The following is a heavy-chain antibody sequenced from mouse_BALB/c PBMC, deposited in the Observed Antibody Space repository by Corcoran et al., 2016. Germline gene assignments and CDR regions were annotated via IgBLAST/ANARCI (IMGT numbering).Heavy chain of an antibody. CDR1: GYTFTTAG. J-gene: IGHJ2*01. V-gene: IGHV9-4*02. D-gene: IGHD1-2*01. Sequence: QIQLVQSGPELKKPGETVRISCKASGYTFTTAGMQWVQKMPGKGLKWIGWINTHSGVPKYAEDFKGRFAFSLETSASTAYLQISNLKNEDTATYCCARNPTATSPYFDYWGQGTTLTVSS. CDR2: INTHSGVP. CDR3: ARNPTATSPYFDY.